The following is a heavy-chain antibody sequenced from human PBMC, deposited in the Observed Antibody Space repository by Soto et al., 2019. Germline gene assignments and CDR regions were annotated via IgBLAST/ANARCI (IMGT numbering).Heavy chain of an antibody. J-gene: IGHJ4*02. Sequence: QVQLQESGPGLVKPSDTPSLTCVVSGVSIISSNWWGWIRQPPGKGLEWIGYIFYTGSTYYNPSLTSRVTISVDTSKNQFSLKLNSVTAVDTAIYYCARMMHGSDNHYAFDYWGQGTLVTVSS. CDR1: GVSIISSNW. CDR2: IFYTGST. V-gene: IGHV4-28*01. D-gene: IGHD3-10*01. CDR3: ARMMHGSDNHYAFDY.